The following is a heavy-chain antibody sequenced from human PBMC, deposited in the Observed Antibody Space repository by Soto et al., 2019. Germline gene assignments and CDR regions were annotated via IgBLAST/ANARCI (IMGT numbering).Heavy chain of an antibody. CDR3: ATGWACSGGSCYSLFDY. CDR1: GYTLTEFS. Sequence: GASVKVSCKVSGYTLTEFSMHWVRQAPGKGLEWMGGFDPEDGETIYALKFQGRVTMTEDTSTDTAYMELSSLRSEDTAVYYCATGWACSGGSCYSLFDYWGQGTLVTVSS. CDR2: FDPEDGET. V-gene: IGHV1-24*01. D-gene: IGHD2-15*01. J-gene: IGHJ4*02.